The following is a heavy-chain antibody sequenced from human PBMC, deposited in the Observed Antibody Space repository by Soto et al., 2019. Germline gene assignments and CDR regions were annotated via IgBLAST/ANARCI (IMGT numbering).Heavy chain of an antibody. CDR2: IYYSGST. J-gene: IGHJ4*02. Sequence: SETLSLTCTVSGGSISSYYWSWIRQPPGKGLEWIGYIYYSGSTNYNPSLKSRVTISVDTSKNQFSLKLSSVTAADTAVYYCATAPHYDYWSDDHHFDYWSQGTLVTVSS. CDR3: ATAPHYDYWSDDHHFDY. CDR1: GGSISSYY. V-gene: IGHV4-59*08. D-gene: IGHD3-3*01.